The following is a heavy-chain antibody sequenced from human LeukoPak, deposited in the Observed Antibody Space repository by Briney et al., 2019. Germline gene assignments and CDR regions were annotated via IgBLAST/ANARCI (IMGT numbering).Heavy chain of an antibody. D-gene: IGHD6-13*01. CDR2: IYYSGST. CDR3: ARHAGGISATGTRPFDY. V-gene: IGHV4-39*01. Sequence: SETLSLTCTVSGASFSSSTYYWGWIRQPPGKGLEWIGSIYYSGSTYYNPSLKSRVTMSVDTSENQFSLKLSSVTAADTAVYYCARHAGGISATGTRPFDYWGQGTLVTVSS. J-gene: IGHJ4*02. CDR1: GASFSSSTYY.